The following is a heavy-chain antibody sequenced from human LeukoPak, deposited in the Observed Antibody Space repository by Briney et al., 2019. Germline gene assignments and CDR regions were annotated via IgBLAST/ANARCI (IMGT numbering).Heavy chain of an antibody. CDR2: ISYSGGNT. Sequence: GGSLRLSCAASGFTFSSYAMTWVRQAPGQGLEWVSVISYSGGNTYYADSVKGRFTISRDNSKNTLYLQMNSLRAEDTAVCYCAKDQGYAKVYYFDYWGQRTLVTVSS. V-gene: IGHV3-23*01. CDR1: GFTFSSYA. D-gene: IGHD5-18*01. CDR3: AKDQGYAKVYYFDY. J-gene: IGHJ4*02.